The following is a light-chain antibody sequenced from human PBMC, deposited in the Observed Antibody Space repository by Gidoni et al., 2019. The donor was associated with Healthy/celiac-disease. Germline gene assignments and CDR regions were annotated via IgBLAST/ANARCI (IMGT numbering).Light chain of an antibody. CDR2: QDS. J-gene: IGLJ2*01. CDR1: KLGDKY. CDR3: QAWDSRTVV. V-gene: IGLV3-1*01. Sequence: SYELTQPPSVSVSPGQTASITCSGDKLGDKYACWYPQKPGQSPVLVIYQDSKRPSGIPERFSGSNSGNTATLTISGTQAMDEADYYCQAWDSRTVVFGGGTKLTVL.